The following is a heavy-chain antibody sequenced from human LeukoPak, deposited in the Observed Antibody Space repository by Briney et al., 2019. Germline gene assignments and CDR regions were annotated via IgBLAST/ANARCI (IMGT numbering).Heavy chain of an antibody. CDR1: GFTFGTYG. J-gene: IGHJ4*02. CDR2: IWYDGSTK. D-gene: IGHD3-22*01. Sequence: GGSLRLSCAASGFTFGTYGMHWVRQAPGKGLEWVAVIWYDGSTKYYADSVKGRFTISRDNSKNTLYLQMDSLRAEDTAVYYCARGEYYYDSSGYPYYWGQGTLVTVSS. V-gene: IGHV3-33*01. CDR3: ARGEYYYDSSGYPYY.